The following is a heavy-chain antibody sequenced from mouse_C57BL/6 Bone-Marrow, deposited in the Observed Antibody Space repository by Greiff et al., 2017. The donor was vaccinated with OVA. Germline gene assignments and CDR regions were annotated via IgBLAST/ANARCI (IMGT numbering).Heavy chain of an antibody. D-gene: IGHD2-10*02. Sequence: QVQLQQPGAELVRPGTSVKLSCKASGYTFTSYWMHWVKQRPGQGLEWIGAINPSAGCTNYTQQFKGKATLPVDPSSSTAYLQLSSLTSEDSAVYYGARYEPPYAKEYCGQGTAVTVTS. CDR3: ARYEPPYAKEY. CDR1: GYTFTSYW. J-gene: IGHJ4*01. CDR2: INPSAGCT. V-gene: IGHV1-59*01.